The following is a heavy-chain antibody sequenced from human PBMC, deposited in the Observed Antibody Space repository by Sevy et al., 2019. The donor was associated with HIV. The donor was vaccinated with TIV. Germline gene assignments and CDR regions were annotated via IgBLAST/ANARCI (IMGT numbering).Heavy chain of an antibody. CDR3: AKDSILVAGHFDY. D-gene: IGHD6-19*01. J-gene: IGHJ4*02. CDR1: GFTFSGYS. CDR2: ISSGSGTI. V-gene: IGHV3-48*01. Sequence: GGSLRLSCAASGFTFSGYSMNWVRQAPGKGLEWVSYISSGSGTIQYADSVKGRFTISRDNSKNTLYLQMNSLRAEDTAVYYCAKDSILVAGHFDYWGQGTLVTVSS.